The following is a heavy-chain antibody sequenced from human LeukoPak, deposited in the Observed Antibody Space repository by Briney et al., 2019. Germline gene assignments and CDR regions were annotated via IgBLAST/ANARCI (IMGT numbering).Heavy chain of an antibody. CDR1: GFTFSSYA. D-gene: IGHD4-11*01. CDR2: ISYDGSNK. J-gene: IGHJ6*02. V-gene: IGHV3-30-3*01. Sequence: AGPLRLSCAAYGFTFSSYAMHWVRQAPGKGLEWVAVISYDGSNKYYADSVKGRFTISRDNSKNTLYLQMNSLRAEDTAVYYCARDGVLYSNYYYYYGMDVWGQGTTVTVSS. CDR3: ARDGVLYSNYYYYYGMDV.